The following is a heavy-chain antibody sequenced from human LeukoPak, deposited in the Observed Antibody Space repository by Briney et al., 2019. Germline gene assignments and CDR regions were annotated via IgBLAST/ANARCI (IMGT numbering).Heavy chain of an antibody. CDR3: AKAVYSSSWYGMDV. Sequence: GGSLTLSCAASGFSVSSNYMSWVRQAPGKGLEWVSAISGSGGSTYYADSVKGRFTISRDNSKNTLYLQMNSLRAEDTAVYYCAKAVYSSSWYGMDVWGQGTTVTVSS. D-gene: IGHD6-13*01. V-gene: IGHV3-23*01. CDR2: ISGSGGST. CDR1: GFSVSSNY. J-gene: IGHJ6*02.